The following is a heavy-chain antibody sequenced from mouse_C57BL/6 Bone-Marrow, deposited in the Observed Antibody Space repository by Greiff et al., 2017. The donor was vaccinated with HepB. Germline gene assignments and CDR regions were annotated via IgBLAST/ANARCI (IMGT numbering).Heavy chain of an antibody. CDR2: IWGVGST. CDR3: ASAYYYGSSYWYFDV. J-gene: IGHJ1*03. CDR1: GFSLTSYG. Sequence: VMLVESGPGLVAPSQSLSITCTVSGFSLTSYGVDWVRQSPGKGLEWLGVIWGVGSTNYNSALKSRLSISKDNSKSQVFLKMNSLQTDDTAMYYCASAYYYGSSYWYFDVWGTGTTVTVSS. V-gene: IGHV2-6*01. D-gene: IGHD1-1*01.